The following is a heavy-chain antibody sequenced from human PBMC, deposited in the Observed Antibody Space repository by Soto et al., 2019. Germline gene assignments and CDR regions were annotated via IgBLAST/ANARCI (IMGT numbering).Heavy chain of an antibody. CDR1: GFTFSSYG. D-gene: IGHD4-17*01. Sequence: VQLVESGGGVVQPGRSLRLSCAASGFTFSSYGMHWVRQAPGKGLEWVSAISSSGDSAYYAESVRGRFTISRDNSINTLYLQMRSLRPEDTAVYYCAHPRGYGVFDAVDIWGQGTMVTVSS. V-gene: IGHV3-23*04. CDR2: ISSSGDSA. CDR3: AHPRGYGVFDAVDI. J-gene: IGHJ3*02.